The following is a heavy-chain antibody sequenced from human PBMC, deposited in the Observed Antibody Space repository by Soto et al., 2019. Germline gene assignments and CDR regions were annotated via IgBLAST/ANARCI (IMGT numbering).Heavy chain of an antibody. Sequence: PGGSLRLSCAASGFTLTNYAMHWVRQAPGKGLEWVAAISFDGSNKYYADSVKGRFTISRDNSKNTLYLQMNSLRAEDTAVYYCAKGDYDILTGYYNAPNFDYWGQGTLVTVSS. V-gene: IGHV3-30*04. D-gene: IGHD3-9*01. J-gene: IGHJ4*02. CDR2: ISFDGSNK. CDR3: AKGDYDILTGYYNAPNFDY. CDR1: GFTLTNYA.